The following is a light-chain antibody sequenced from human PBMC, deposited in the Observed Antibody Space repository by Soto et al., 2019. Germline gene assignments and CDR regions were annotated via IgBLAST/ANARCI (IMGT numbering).Light chain of an antibody. CDR2: DVS. J-gene: IGLJ2*01. Sequence: QSALTQPASVSGSPGQSITISSIGTSSDVGGYNYVSWYQQHPGKAPKLMIQDVSDRPSGVSNRFSGSKSGNTASLTISGLQAEDEADYYCSSYSSSTTLVVFGGGTMLTVL. V-gene: IGLV2-14*01. CDR1: SSDVGGYNY. CDR3: SSYSSSTTLVV.